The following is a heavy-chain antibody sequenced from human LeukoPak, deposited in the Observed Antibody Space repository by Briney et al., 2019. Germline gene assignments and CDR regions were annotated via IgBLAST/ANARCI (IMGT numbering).Heavy chain of an antibody. V-gene: IGHV5-51*01. CDR3: ARDYYDSSGYYYAGGYFDY. D-gene: IGHD3-22*01. CDR2: IYPGDSDT. J-gene: IGHJ4*02. Sequence: GESLKISCKGSGYSFTSYWIDWVRQMPGKGLEWMGIIYPGDSDTRYSPSFQGQVTISADKSISTAYLQWSSLEASDTAMYYCARDYYDSSGYYYAGGYFDYWGQGTLVTVAS. CDR1: GYSFTSYW.